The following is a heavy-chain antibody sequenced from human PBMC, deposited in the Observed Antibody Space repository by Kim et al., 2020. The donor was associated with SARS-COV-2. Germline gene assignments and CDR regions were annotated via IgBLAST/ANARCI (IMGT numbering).Heavy chain of an antibody. CDR2: ISIGNDNT. CDR1: GYTFLNYV. Sequence: ASVKVSCKASGYTFLNYVMHWVRQAPGQRPEWMGLISIGNDNTKFSRKFQGRVTITRDTSASTAYMELTSLRSEDTAIYYCARGSGWAFDYWCQGTLVTV. J-gene: IGHJ4*02. CDR3: ARGSGWAFDY. D-gene: IGHD6-19*01. V-gene: IGHV1-3*04.